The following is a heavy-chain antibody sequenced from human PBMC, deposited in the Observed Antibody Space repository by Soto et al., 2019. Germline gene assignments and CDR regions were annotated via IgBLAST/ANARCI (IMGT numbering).Heavy chain of an antibody. CDR1: GGSISSGDYY. Sequence: SETLSLTCTVSGGSISSGDYYWSWIRQPPGKGLEWIGYIYYSGSTYYNPSLKSRVTISVDTPKNQFSLKLSSVTAADTAVYYCARGSSYYDFWSGYSSYGMDVWGQGTTVTVS. J-gene: IGHJ6*02. CDR3: ARGSSYYDFWSGYSSYGMDV. D-gene: IGHD3-3*01. CDR2: IYYSGST. V-gene: IGHV4-30-4*01.